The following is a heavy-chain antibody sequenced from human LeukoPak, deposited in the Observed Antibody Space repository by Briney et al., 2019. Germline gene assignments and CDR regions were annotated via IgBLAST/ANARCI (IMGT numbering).Heavy chain of an antibody. CDR1: GFTFSDYA. Sequence: PGGSLRLSCATSGFTFSDYAMSWVRQAPGKGLEWVSAISGSGGSTYYADSVKGRFTISRDNSKNTLYLQMNSLRAEDTAVYYCPIAVAGTPDYWGQGTLVTVSS. V-gene: IGHV3-23*01. CDR3: PIAVAGTPDY. D-gene: IGHD6-19*01. CDR2: ISGSGGST. J-gene: IGHJ4*02.